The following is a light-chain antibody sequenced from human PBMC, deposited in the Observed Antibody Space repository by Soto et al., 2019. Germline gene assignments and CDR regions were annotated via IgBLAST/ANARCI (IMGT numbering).Light chain of an antibody. CDR3: QQTHDVPLT. J-gene: IGKJ5*01. CDR1: QPISNY. CDR2: GAS. V-gene: IGKV1-39*01. Sequence: DVQMTQSPSSLSASVGDRVTITCRASQPISNYLNWYQQKAGEAPKVLIFGASSLQSGVPSKFSGSEYGTDFTLIINTLHSDDFATYYCQQTHDVPLTVGQGTRLEIK.